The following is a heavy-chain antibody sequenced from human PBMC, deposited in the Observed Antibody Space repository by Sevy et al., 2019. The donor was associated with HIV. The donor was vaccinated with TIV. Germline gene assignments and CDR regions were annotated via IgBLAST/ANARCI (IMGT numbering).Heavy chain of an antibody. D-gene: IGHD2-15*01. CDR1: GGTFSTYI. J-gene: IGHJ4*02. CDR3: ATAMRCGGGSYYFDS. V-gene: IGHV1-69*10. Sequence: ASVKVSCKASGGTFSTYIINWVRQAPGQGLEWMGGVIASVNMANSAQKFQGRVTITADGSTITAYMELSSLTSEDTAIYYCATAMRCGGGSYYFDSWGQGTRVTVSS. CDR2: VIASVNMA.